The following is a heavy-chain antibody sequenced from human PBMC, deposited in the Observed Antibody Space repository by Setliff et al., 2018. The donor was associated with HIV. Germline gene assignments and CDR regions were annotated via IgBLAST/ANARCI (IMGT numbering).Heavy chain of an antibody. Sequence: GESLKISCAASGFTFSSYAMSWVRQAPGKGLEWVSAISGSGGSTYYADSVKGRFTISRDNSKNTLYLQMGSLRAEDTAMYYCAKMLDIAVPQTGDRKSRIIATLDPWGQGTLVTVSS. CDR1: GFTFSSYA. V-gene: IGHV3-23*01. J-gene: IGHJ5*02. D-gene: IGHD3-10*01. CDR2: ISGSGGST. CDR3: AKMLDIAVPQTGDRKSRIIATLDP.